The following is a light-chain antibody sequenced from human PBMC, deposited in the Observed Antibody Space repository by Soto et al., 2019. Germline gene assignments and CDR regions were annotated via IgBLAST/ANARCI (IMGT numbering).Light chain of an antibody. V-gene: IGLV2-11*01. CDR2: DVS. CDR1: SSDVGDYNY. J-gene: IGLJ2*01. Sequence: QSALTQPRSVSGSPGQSVTISCTGTSSDVGDYNYVSWYQQHPGKAPKLMIYDVSKRPSGVPDRFSGSKSGNTASLTISGLQAEDEADYYCCSYAGGYTEIFGGGTQLTVL. CDR3: CSYAGGYTEI.